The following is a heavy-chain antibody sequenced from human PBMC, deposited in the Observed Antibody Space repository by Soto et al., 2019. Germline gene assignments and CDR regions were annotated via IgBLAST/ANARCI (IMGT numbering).Heavy chain of an antibody. J-gene: IGHJ4*02. CDR3: ARARRERITIFGVVILDY. CDR1: GGSISSGGYY. V-gene: IGHV4-31*03. CDR2: IYYSGST. Sequence: QVQLQESGPGLVKPSQTLSLTCTVSGGSISSGGYYWSWIRQHPGKGREWIGYIYYSGSTYYNPSLKSRVTISVDTSKNKFSLKLSSVTAADTAVYYCARARRERITIFGVVILDYWGQGTLVTVSS. D-gene: IGHD3-3*01.